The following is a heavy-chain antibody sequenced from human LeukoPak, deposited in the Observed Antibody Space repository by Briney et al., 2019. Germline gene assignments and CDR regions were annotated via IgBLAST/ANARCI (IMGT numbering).Heavy chain of an antibody. Sequence: GGSLRLSCAASGFTFSSYWMSWVRQAPGKGLEWVANIKQDGSEKYYVDSVKGRFTISRDNAKNSLYLQMNSLRAEDTAVYYCAKEVWFGESPSGMDVWGQGTTVTVSS. CDR1: GFTFSSYW. V-gene: IGHV3-7*01. J-gene: IGHJ6*02. CDR2: IKQDGSEK. D-gene: IGHD3-10*01. CDR3: AKEVWFGESPSGMDV.